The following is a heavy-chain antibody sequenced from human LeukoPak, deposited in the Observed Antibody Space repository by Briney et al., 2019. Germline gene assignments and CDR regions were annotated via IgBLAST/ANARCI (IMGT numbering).Heavy chain of an antibody. D-gene: IGHD3-10*01. Sequence: GGSLRLSCAASGFTFSSYAMSWVRQAPGKGLEWVSAISGSGGSTYYADSVKGRFTISRDNSKNTLYLQMNSLRAEDTAVYYCANYGSGAYGVDVWGQGTTVTVSS. V-gene: IGHV3-23*01. CDR3: ANYGSGAYGVDV. CDR1: GFTFSSYA. J-gene: IGHJ6*02. CDR2: ISGSGGST.